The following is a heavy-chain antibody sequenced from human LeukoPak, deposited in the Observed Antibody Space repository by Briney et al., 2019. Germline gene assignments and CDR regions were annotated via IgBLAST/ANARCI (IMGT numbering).Heavy chain of an antibody. CDR2: INPNSGGT. CDR3: ARVKDDYVWGSYSY. V-gene: IGHV1-2*06. Sequence: ASVKVSCKASGYTFTGYYMHWVRQAPGQGLEWMGRINPNSGGTSYAQKFQGRVTMTRDTSISTAYMELSRLRSDDTAVYYSARVKDDYVWGSYSYWGQGTLVTVSS. D-gene: IGHD3-16*01. J-gene: IGHJ4*02. CDR1: GYTFTGYY.